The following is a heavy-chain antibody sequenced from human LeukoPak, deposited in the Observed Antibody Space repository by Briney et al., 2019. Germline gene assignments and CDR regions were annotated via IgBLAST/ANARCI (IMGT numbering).Heavy chain of an antibody. J-gene: IGHJ2*01. CDR1: GGSVNNGRYY. CDR2: VYYSGDS. D-gene: IGHD6-13*01. V-gene: IGHV4-61*03. CDR3: ARGIAAGGYYWYFDL. Sequence: SETLPLTCAVSGGSVNNGRYYWSWIRQPPGKGLEWIGYVYYSGDSDYNPSLKSRVNISVDTSKDIFSLKMNFVTAADTAMYFCARGIAAGGYYWYFDLWGRGTLVSVSS.